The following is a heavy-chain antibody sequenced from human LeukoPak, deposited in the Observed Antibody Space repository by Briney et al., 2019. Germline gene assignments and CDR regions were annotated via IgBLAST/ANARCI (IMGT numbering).Heavy chain of an antibody. D-gene: IGHD2/OR15-2a*01. CDR1: GFTFSSFW. CDR3: ARERVAGSTSPFDY. Sequence: GGSLRLTCAASGFTFSSFWMSWVRQAPGKGLEWVANIRQDGSERYYVDSVKGRFTVSRDNAKNALYLQVNSLRAEDTAVYYCARERVAGSTSPFDYWGQGTLVTVSP. CDR2: IRQDGSER. V-gene: IGHV3-7*01. J-gene: IGHJ4*02.